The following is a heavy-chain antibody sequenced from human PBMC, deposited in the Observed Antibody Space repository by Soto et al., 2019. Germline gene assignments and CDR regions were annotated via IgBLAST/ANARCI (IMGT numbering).Heavy chain of an antibody. J-gene: IGHJ4*02. CDR3: EKEAEESVNAPIPGDC. V-gene: IGHV3-23*01. CDR1: GFTFRNFA. CDR2: ISGSGRMT. Sequence: EMQLLESGGDLVQPGGSLRLSCAASGFTFRNFAMTWVRQAPGKGLEWVSGISGSGRMTYYAHSVKGHFTISRDNSKNTLYLQMNSLRAEDTAVYYCEKEAEESVNAPIPGDCWGQGPVVTVSS.